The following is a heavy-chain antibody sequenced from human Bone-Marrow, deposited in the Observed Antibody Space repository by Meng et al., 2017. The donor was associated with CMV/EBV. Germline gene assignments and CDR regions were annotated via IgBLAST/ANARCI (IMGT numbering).Heavy chain of an antibody. CDR3: ARAPLYGSGSYLDY. CDR2: ISGSGGST. V-gene: IGHV3-23*01. D-gene: IGHD3-10*01. J-gene: IGHJ4*02. CDR1: GFTFSSYA. Sequence: GGSLRLSCAASGFTFSSYAMSWVRQAPGKGLEWVSAISGSGGSTYYADSVKGRFTISRHDSQNTVYLLMNGLRAEDTAVYYCARAPLYGSGSYLDYWGQGTLGTFSS.